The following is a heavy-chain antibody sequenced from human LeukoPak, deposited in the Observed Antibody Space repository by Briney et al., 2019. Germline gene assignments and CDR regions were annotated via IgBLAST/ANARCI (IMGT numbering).Heavy chain of an antibody. V-gene: IGHV3-21*01. CDR1: GFTFSSYA. CDR3: ARSGVGATNDY. Sequence: TTGGSLRLSCAASGFTFSSYAMHWVRQAPGKGLEWVTSISSSSSYIYYADSVKGRFTISRENAKNSLYLQMNSLRAEDTAVYYCARSGVGATNDYWGQGTLVTVSS. D-gene: IGHD1-26*01. CDR2: ISSSSSYI. J-gene: IGHJ4*02.